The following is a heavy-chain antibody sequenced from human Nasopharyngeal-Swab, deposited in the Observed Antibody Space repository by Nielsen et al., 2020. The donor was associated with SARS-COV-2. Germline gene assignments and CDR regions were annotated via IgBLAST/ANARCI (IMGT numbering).Heavy chain of an antibody. CDR3: ARVMFDWSVRPFDY. Sequence: SETLSLTCTVSGGSISSYYWSWIRQPPGKGLEWIGYIYYSGSTNYNPSLKSRVTISVDTSRNQFSLKLSPVTAADTAVYYCARVMFDWSVRPFDYWGQGTLVTVSS. J-gene: IGHJ4*02. D-gene: IGHD3-9*01. CDR2: IYYSGST. CDR1: GGSISSYY. V-gene: IGHV4-59*13.